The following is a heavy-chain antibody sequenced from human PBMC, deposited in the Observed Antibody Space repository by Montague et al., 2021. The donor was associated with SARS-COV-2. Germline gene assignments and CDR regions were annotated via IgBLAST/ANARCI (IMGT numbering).Heavy chain of an antibody. CDR1: GGSISGSPYY. D-gene: IGHD2-21*01. V-gene: IGHV4-39*07. CDR3: ARGQVTAFAILIVFPAAGALDS. CDR2: IYHTGNT. Sequence: SETLSLTCTVSGGSISGSPYYWGWIRQPPGKGLEWIASIYHTGNTYYNPSLRSRVTISVDTSKNQFSLRLSSVTAADTATYYCARGQVTAFAILIVFPAAGALDSWGRGTTVTVSS. J-gene: IGHJ3*01.